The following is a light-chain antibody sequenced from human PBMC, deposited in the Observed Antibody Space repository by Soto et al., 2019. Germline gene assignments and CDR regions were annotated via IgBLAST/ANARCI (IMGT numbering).Light chain of an antibody. CDR3: SSYTSTRTYV. CDR1: SSDVGSYNL. CDR2: EGS. V-gene: IGLV2-14*02. Sequence: QSVLTQPASVSGSPGQSITISCTGTSSDVGSYNLVSWYQQHPGKAPKLMIYEGSKRPSGASNRFSGSKSGNTASLTISGLQAEEEADYYCSSYTSTRTYVFGPGTKVTVL. J-gene: IGLJ1*01.